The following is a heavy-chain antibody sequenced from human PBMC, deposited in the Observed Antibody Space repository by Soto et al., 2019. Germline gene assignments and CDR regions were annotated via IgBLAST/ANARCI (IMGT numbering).Heavy chain of an antibody. D-gene: IGHD7-27*01. CDR1: GGSISSGDYY. V-gene: IGHV4-30-4*01. Sequence: SETLSLTCTVSGGSISSGDYYWSWIRQPPGKGLEWIGHIYNSGSTYSNQSLKSRVTISVDTSKNQFSLKLSSVTAADTAVYYCARGPDGDKVDYWGQGTLVTVSS. CDR2: IYNSGST. CDR3: ARGPDGDKVDY. J-gene: IGHJ4*02.